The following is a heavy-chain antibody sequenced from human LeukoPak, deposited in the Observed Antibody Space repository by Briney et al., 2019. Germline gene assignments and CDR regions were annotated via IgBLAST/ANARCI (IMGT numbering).Heavy chain of an antibody. D-gene: IGHD6-6*01. Sequence: PSETLSLTCTVSGYSISSGYYWGWIRPPPGKGLEWIGSIYHSGSTYYNPSLKSRVTISVDTSKNQFSLKLSSVTAADTAVYYCARVRGHLEYSSSSDLERAQSYMDVWGKGTTVTVSS. CDR3: ARVRGHLEYSSSSDLERAQSYMDV. CDR2: IYHSGST. V-gene: IGHV4-38-2*02. CDR1: GYSISSGYY. J-gene: IGHJ6*03.